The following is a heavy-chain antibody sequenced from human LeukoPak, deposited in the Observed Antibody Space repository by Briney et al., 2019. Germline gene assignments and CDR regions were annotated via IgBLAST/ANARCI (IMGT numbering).Heavy chain of an antibody. Sequence: ASVKVSCKASGYTFTSYGISWVRQATGQGLEWMGWMNPNSGNTGYAQKFQGRVTMTRNTSISTAYMELSSLRSEDTAVYYCARVRRFRGSGSYNVGYWGQGTLVTVSS. V-gene: IGHV1-8*02. CDR3: ARVRRFRGSGSYNVGY. CDR1: GYTFTSYG. CDR2: MNPNSGNT. D-gene: IGHD3-10*01. J-gene: IGHJ4*02.